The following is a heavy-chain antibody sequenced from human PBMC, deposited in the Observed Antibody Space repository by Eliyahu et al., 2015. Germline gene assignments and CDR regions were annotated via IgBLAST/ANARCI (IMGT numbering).Heavy chain of an antibody. V-gene: IGHV3-74*01. CDR1: GFSFRNNW. CDR3: ATANYGDHFDH. CDR2: INYDASTR. Sequence: EVQLVESGGGLVHPGGSLRLXCAXSGFSFRNNWMHWVRQVPGKGXVWVSFINYDASTRRYADSVEGRFTISRDNAKNVLYPQMNSLRAEDTGVYYCATANYGDHFDHWGQGTLVAVSS. D-gene: IGHD4-17*01. J-gene: IGHJ4*02.